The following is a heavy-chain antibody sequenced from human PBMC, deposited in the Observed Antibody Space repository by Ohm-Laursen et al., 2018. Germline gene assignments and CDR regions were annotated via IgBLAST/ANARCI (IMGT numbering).Heavy chain of an antibody. CDR3: AREAKSYGYVFVY. V-gene: IGHV1-8*01. J-gene: IGHJ4*02. Sequence: ASVTASCKASGYTFTSYDINWVRQATGQGLEWMGWMNPNSGNTGYAQKFQGRVTMTRNTSISTAYMELSSLRSEDTAVYYCAREAKSYGYVFVYWGQGTLVAVSS. CDR1: GYTFTSYD. CDR2: MNPNSGNT. D-gene: IGHD5-18*01.